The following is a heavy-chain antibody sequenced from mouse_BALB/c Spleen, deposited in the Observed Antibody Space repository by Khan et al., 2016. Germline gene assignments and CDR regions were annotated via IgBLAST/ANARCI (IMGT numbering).Heavy chain of an antibody. Sequence: EVELVESGGDLVKPGGSLKLSCAASGFTFSSYGMSWVRQTPDKRLEWVATITSGGSFTYYPDSVKGRFTISRDNAKNTLYLQMSSLKSEDSAMYYGESNLLLGNGNTYGFVYWGQGTLVTVSA. J-gene: IGHJ3*01. D-gene: IGHD2-10*01. CDR2: ITSGGSFT. CDR3: ESNLLLGNGNTYGFVY. V-gene: IGHV5-6*01. CDR1: GFTFSSYG.